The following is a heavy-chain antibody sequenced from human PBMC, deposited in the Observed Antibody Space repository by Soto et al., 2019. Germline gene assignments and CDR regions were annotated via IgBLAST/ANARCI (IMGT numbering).Heavy chain of an antibody. Sequence: QVQLVQSGAEVKKPGASVKVSCKASGYTFTTYYMHWVRRAPGQGLEWMGIINPSGGSTSYAQKFQGRVTMTRDTSTSTVYMELSSLRSEDTAVYYCARVYCSGGSCYGIDYWGQGTLVTVSS. D-gene: IGHD2-15*01. J-gene: IGHJ4*02. V-gene: IGHV1-46*01. CDR2: INPSGGST. CDR1: GYTFTTYY. CDR3: ARVYCSGGSCYGIDY.